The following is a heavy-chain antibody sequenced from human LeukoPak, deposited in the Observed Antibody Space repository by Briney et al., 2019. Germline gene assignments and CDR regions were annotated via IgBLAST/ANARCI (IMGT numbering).Heavy chain of an antibody. CDR3: VTIFGYCNGGTCMFDP. V-gene: IGHV3-7*01. D-gene: IGHD2-15*01. CDR1: GFTFSSYW. CDR2: IKRDGSEK. J-gene: IGHJ5*02. Sequence: GGSLRLSCAASGFTFSSYWMSWVRQAPGKGLEWVANIKRDGSEKFYVDSVKGRFTISRDNAKNSLYLQMNSLRAEDTAVYYCVTIFGYCNGGTCMFDPWGQGNLVTVSS.